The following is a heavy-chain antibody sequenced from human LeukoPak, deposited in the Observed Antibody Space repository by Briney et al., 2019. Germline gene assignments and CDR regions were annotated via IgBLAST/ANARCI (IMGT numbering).Heavy chain of an antibody. J-gene: IGHJ3*02. CDR2: INPSGGST. V-gene: IGHV1-46*01. D-gene: IGHD4-17*01. CDR3: ARAGDYGDYVRYHAFDI. Sequence: GASVKVSCKASGYTFTSYYMHWVRQAPGQGLEWMGIINPSGGSTSYAQKFQGRVTMTRDMSTSTVYMELSSLRSEDTAVYYCARAGDYGDYVRYHAFDIWGQGTMVTVSS. CDR1: GYTFTSYY.